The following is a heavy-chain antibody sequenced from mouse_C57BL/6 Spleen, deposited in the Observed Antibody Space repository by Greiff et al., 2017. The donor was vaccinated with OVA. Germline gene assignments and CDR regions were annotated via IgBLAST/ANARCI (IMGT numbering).Heavy chain of an antibody. J-gene: IGHJ2*01. CDR1: GYTFTDYE. V-gene: IGHV1-15*01. Sequence: VQLQQSGAELVRPGASVTLSCKASGYTFTDYEMHWVKQTPVHGLDWIGAIDPETGGTAYNQKFKGKAILTADKSSSTAYMELRSLTSEDSAVYYCKRMGYYGDYWGQGTTLTVSS. CDR3: KRMGYYGDY. CDR2: IDPETGGT.